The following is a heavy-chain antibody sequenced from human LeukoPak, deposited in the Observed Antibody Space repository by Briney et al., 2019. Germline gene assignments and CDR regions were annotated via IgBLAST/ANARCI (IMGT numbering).Heavy chain of an antibody. CDR1: GGSISSGSYY. J-gene: IGHJ4*02. CDR3: ARGGILTGSGLEIDFDY. Sequence: SETLSLTCTVSGGSISSGSYYWSWIRQPAGKGLEWIGRIYTSGSTNYNPSLKSRVTISVDTSKNQFSLKLSSVTAADTAVYYCARGGILTGSGLEIDFDYWGQGTLVTVSS. V-gene: IGHV4-61*02. D-gene: IGHD3-9*01. CDR2: IYTSGST.